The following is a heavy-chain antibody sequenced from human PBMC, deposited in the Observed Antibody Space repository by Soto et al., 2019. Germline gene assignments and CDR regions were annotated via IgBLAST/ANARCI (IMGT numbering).Heavy chain of an antibody. CDR1: GGSISSSNSH. V-gene: IGHV4-39*02. D-gene: IGHD1-26*01. CDR3: ARRGVGASKGFDY. Sequence: SETLSLTCTVSGGSISSSNSHWGWIRQAPGKGLEWIGNIYYTGNTYYNPSLESRVTVSVDTSKNLFSLKLSSVTAADTAVYYCARRGVGASKGFDYWGLGTLVTVSS. J-gene: IGHJ4*02. CDR2: IYYTGNT.